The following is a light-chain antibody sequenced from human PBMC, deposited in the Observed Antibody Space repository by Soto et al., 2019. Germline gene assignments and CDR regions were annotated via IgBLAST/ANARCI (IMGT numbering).Light chain of an antibody. CDR1: QSVRSTY. CDR3: QQYGSPPFT. Sequence: EIVLTQSPGTLSLSPGERATLSCRASQSVRSTYLAWYQQKPGQAPRLLIYDASSRATGISDRFSGSGSGTDFTLTISRREPEDFAVYYCQQYGSPPFTFGPGTKVDIK. CDR2: DAS. V-gene: IGKV3-20*01. J-gene: IGKJ3*01.